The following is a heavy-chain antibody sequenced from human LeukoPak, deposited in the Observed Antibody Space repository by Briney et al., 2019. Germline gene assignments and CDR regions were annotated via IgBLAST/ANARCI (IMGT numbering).Heavy chain of an antibody. V-gene: IGHV3-23*01. J-gene: IGHJ4*02. D-gene: IGHD6-19*01. CDR1: GFTFSSSA. Sequence: GGSLRLSCAASGFTFSSSAMSWVRQAPGKGLEWVSNISGSGSGGSTYYADSVKGRFTISRDNSKNTLYLQMGSLRAEDMAVYYCARWAGLYYFDYWGQGTLVTVSS. CDR2: ISGSGSGGST. CDR3: ARWAGLYYFDY.